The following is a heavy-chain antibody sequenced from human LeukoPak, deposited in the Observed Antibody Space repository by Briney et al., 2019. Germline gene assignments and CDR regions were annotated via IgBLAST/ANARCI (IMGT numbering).Heavy chain of an antibody. D-gene: IGHD2-2*02. CDR1: GYNFTTFW. CDR3: ARHDVCSSTRCYNTYDI. Sequence: GESLKISCKSSGYNFTTFWIGWVRQMPGKGLEWMGIIHPGDSDTRYSPSFQGQVTISADKSISTASLQWSSLKASDTAMYYCARHDVCSSTRCYNTYDIWGQGTMVTVSS. CDR2: IHPGDSDT. V-gene: IGHV5-51*01. J-gene: IGHJ3*02.